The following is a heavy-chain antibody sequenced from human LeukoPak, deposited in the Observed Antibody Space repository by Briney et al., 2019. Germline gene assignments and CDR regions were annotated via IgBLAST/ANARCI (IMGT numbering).Heavy chain of an antibody. J-gene: IGHJ4*02. CDR3: ARGHCSSAGCFPYLDY. CDR1: GGSISSYY. Sequence: SETLSLTCTVSGGSISSYYWSWIRQPPGKGLEYIGYIYYNGSTNYNSSLKSRVSISLDTSKHQFSLKLSSVTAADTAVYYCARGHCSSAGCFPYLDYWGQGTLVTVSS. V-gene: IGHV4-59*01. CDR2: IYYNGST. D-gene: IGHD2-2*01.